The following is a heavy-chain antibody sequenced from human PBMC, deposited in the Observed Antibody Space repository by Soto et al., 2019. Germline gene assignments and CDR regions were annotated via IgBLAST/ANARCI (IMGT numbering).Heavy chain of an antibody. J-gene: IGHJ5*02. CDR1: GFNFSSYG. CDR3: AKDERIAAPHKGSPWFDP. V-gene: IGHV3-30*18. CDR2: ISYDGSNK. Sequence: GESLKISCAASGFNFSSYGMHWVRQAPGKGLEWVAVISYDGSNKYYADSVKGRFTISRDNSKNTLYLQMNSLRAEDTAVYYCAKDERIAAPHKGSPWFDPWGQGTLVTVSS. D-gene: IGHD6-13*01.